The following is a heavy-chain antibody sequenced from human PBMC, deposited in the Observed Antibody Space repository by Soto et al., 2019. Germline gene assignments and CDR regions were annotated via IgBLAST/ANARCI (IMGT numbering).Heavy chain of an antibody. V-gene: IGHV1-69*14. Sequence: QVQLVQSGAEVKKPGSSVKVSCKASGGSLSNYGISWVRQAPGQGLEWMGAIIPVFGTPNYAQKFQDRVKXXAXKSTTTVYMEVRSLTSEDTAVYYCARGDATKIVVTTYYAMDVWGQGTTVTVSS. D-gene: IGHD3-22*01. CDR3: ARGDATKIVVTTYYAMDV. CDR1: GGSLSNYG. J-gene: IGHJ6*02. CDR2: IIPVFGTP.